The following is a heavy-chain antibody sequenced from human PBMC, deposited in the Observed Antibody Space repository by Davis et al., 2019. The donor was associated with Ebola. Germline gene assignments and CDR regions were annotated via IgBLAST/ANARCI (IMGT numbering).Heavy chain of an antibody. CDR2: IWYDGSNK. Sequence: GGSLRLSCAASGFTFSGSAMHWVRQAPGKGLEWVAVIWYDGSNKYYADSVKGRFTISRDNSKNTLYLQMNSLRAEDTAVYYCAREMFGTEDVWGQGTTVTVSS. CDR1: GFTFSGSA. V-gene: IGHV3-33*08. CDR3: AREMFGTEDV. J-gene: IGHJ6*02. D-gene: IGHD3-16*01.